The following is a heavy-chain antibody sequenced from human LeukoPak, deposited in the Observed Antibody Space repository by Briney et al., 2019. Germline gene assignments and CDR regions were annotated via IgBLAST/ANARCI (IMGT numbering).Heavy chain of an antibody. D-gene: IGHD3-9*01. CDR2: IYHSGST. Sequence: PSETLSLTCAVSGGSISSGGYSWRWIRQPPGKGLEWIGYIYHSGSTYYNPSLKSRVTISVDRSKNQFSLKLSSVTAADTAVYYCARETPHYDILTGYYSSAFDIWGQGTMVTVSS. J-gene: IGHJ3*02. CDR1: GGSISSGGYS. CDR3: ARETPHYDILTGYYSSAFDI. V-gene: IGHV4-30-2*01.